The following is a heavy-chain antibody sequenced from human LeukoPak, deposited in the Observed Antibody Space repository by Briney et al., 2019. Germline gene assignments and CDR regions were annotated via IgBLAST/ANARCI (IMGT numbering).Heavy chain of an antibody. Sequence: GGSLRLSCAASGNYWMHWVRQAPGKGLVWVSHINSDGSWTSYADSVKGRFTISKDYAKNTVYLQMNNLRAEDTAVYYCVSFYETYWGRGTLVTVSS. J-gene: IGHJ4*02. D-gene: IGHD2/OR15-2a*01. V-gene: IGHV3-74*01. CDR3: VSFYETY. CDR2: INSDGSWT. CDR1: GNYW.